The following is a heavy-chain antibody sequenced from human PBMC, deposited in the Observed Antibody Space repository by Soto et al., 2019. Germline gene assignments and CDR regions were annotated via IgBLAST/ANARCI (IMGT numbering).Heavy chain of an antibody. CDR3: AKATSSSSGGNLVEYFQH. J-gene: IGHJ1*01. D-gene: IGHD6-6*01. CDR2: ISYDVSNK. CDR1: GFTFSSYG. V-gene: IGHV3-30*18. Sequence: QVQLVESGGGVVQPGRSLRLSCAASGFTFSSYGMHWVRQAPGKGLEWVAVISYDVSNKYYADSVKGRFTISRDNSKNTLYLQMNSRRAEDTAVYYCAKATSSSSGGNLVEYFQHWGQGTLVTVSS.